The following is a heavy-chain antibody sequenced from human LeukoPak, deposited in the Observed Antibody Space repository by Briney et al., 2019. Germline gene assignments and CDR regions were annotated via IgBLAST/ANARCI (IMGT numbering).Heavy chain of an antibody. CDR3: ARLAGGRTDGYNPDY. Sequence: ASVKVSCKASGGTFSSYAISWVRQAPGQGLEWMGRIIPILGIANYAQKFQGRVTITADKSTSTAYMELSSLRSEDTAVYYCARLAGGRTDGYNPDYWGQGTLVTVSS. CDR2: IIPILGIA. J-gene: IGHJ4*02. D-gene: IGHD5-24*01. CDR1: GGTFSSYA. V-gene: IGHV1-69*04.